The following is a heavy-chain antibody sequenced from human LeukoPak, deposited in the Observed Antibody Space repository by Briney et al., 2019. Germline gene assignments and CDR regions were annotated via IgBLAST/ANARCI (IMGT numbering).Heavy chain of an antibody. J-gene: IGHJ4*02. V-gene: IGHV3-23*01. CDR1: GFTFSTFA. CDR3: ATYRQVLLPFES. Sequence: GGSLRLSCAASGFTFSTFAMIWVRQPPGKGLEWVSSIFPSGGEIHYADSVRGRFTISRDNSKSTLSLQMNSLRAEDTAIYYCATYRQVLLPFESWGQGTLITVSS. D-gene: IGHD2-8*02. CDR2: IFPSGGEI.